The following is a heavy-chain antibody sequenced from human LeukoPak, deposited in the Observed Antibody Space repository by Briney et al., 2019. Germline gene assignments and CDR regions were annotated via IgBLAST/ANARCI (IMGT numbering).Heavy chain of an antibody. V-gene: IGHV3-48*02. CDR3: GRDRYGDYLVDC. D-gene: IGHD4-17*01. J-gene: IGHJ4*02. CDR2: ISGTGTNI. Sequence: GGSLRLSCVASGFTFTSHSLNWVRQAPGKGLEWVAYISGTGTNIYYADSVKGRFTISRDNAMNSVYLQMDSLRDEDTAAYYCGRDRYGDYLVDCWGQGTLVTVSS. CDR1: GFTFTSHS.